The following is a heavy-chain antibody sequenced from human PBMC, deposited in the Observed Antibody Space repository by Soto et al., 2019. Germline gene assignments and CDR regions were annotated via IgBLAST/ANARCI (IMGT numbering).Heavy chain of an antibody. V-gene: IGHV5-10-1*01. CDR3: AGHSPLLFLGVVAAEDYYGMDV. D-gene: IGHD2-15*01. Sequence: PVESLTISCKVPGNSFTIYWIIWVLQMPGKGLECLGRIDPSDSYTNYSPSFQGHVTISADKSISTAYLQWSSLKASDTAMYYCAGHSPLLFLGVVAAEDYYGMDVWGQGTTVTVSS. CDR2: IDPSDSYT. J-gene: IGHJ6*01. CDR1: GNSFTIYW.